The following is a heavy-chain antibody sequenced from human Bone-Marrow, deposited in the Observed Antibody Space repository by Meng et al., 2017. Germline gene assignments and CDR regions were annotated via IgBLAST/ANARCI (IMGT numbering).Heavy chain of an antibody. J-gene: IGHJ4*02. CDR1: GYTFTSYY. CDR2: INPSGGST. Sequence: ASVKVSCKASGYTFTSYYMHWVRQAPGQGLEWMGIINPSGGSTSYAQKFQGRVTMTRDTSTSTVYMELRSLRSDDTAVYYCAREDPHYDLYGSGSYYDYWGQGTLVTVSS. D-gene: IGHD3-10*01. CDR3: AREDPHYDLYGSGSYYDY. V-gene: IGHV1-46*01.